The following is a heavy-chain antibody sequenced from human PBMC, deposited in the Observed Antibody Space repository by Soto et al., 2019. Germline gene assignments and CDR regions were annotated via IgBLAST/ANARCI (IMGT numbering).Heavy chain of an antibody. J-gene: IGHJ6*02. CDR2: INAYNGNT. V-gene: IGHV1-18*01. CDR3: AMVDVYVTPSPQDV. D-gene: IGHD3-16*01. CDR1: GYSFTRYG. Sequence: QVQLVQSGAEVKNPGASVKVSCKASGYSFTRYGIGWARQAPGQGLEWMGWINAYNGNTNYAQNLQGRLTLTTDTSTNTAYMELRSLRSNDTAIYYCAMVDVYVTPSPQDVWGQGPTVTVSS.